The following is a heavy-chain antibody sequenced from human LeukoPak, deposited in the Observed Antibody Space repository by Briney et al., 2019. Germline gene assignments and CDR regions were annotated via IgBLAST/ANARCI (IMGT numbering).Heavy chain of an antibody. J-gene: IGHJ4*02. CDR2: ISVYSGNI. CDR3: ARGLNYDSGGYYY. CDR1: GYTFTSYG. V-gene: IGHV1-18*01. D-gene: IGHD3-22*01. Sequence: ASVKVSCKASGYTFTSYGITWVRQAPGQGLEWMGWISVYSGNINYVQKLQDRITMTTDTSTSTAYMELRSLRSDDTALYYCARGLNYDSGGYYYWGQGTLVTVSS.